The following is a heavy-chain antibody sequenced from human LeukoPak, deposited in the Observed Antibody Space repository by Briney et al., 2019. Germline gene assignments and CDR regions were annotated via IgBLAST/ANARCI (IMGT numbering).Heavy chain of an antibody. J-gene: IGHJ5*01. CDR2: INPNSGGT. Sequence: GASVSVSSKASGYSFTGYYIHWVRQAPGQGPEWMGWINPNSGGTKYAQRFQGRVTMTRDTSISTAYMDLSSLTSDDTAVYFCARGYRDSIGPCLDSWGQGTLVTVSS. CDR1: GYSFTGYY. V-gene: IGHV1-2*02. CDR3: ARGYRDSIGPCLDS. D-gene: IGHD3-22*01.